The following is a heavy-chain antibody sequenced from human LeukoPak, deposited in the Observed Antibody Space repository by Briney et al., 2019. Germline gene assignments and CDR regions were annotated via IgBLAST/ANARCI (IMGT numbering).Heavy chain of an antibody. CDR2: IYYSGST. D-gene: IGHD3-10*01. Sequence: SETLSLTCTVSGGSISSYYWSWIRQPPGKGLEWIGYIYYSGSTYYNPSLKSRVTISVDTSKNQFSLKLSSVTAADTAVYYCARTVWFGELFPPGVDYWGQGTLVTVSS. V-gene: IGHV4-59*04. J-gene: IGHJ4*02. CDR1: GGSISSYY. CDR3: ARTVWFGELFPPGVDY.